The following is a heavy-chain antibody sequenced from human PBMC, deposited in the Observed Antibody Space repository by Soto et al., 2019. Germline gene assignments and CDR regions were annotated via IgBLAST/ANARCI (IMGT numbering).Heavy chain of an antibody. CDR2: ISHSGST. J-gene: IGHJ4*02. CDR1: GGSISSAAYY. Sequence: QVQLQESGPGLVKPSQTLSLTCTVSGGSISSAAYYWSWIRQHPGKGLEWIGYISHSGSTYYTPSLKSRVIISADTSQTQFSLNLTSVTAADTAAYYCAREYTYGSNFFDCWGQGALVTVSS. V-gene: IGHV4-31*03. CDR3: AREYTYGSNFFDC. D-gene: IGHD5-18*01.